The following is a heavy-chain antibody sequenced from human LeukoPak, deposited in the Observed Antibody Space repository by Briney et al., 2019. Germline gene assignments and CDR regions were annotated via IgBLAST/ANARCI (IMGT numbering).Heavy chain of an antibody. Sequence: PGGSLRLSCAASGFTFSSYSMNWVRQAPGKGLEWVSHINSRSSSIDYAGSVKGRFTISRDNAKNSLYLQINSLRAEDTAIYYCAREPNFDDHAFDYWGQGTLVTVSS. CDR3: AREPNFDDHAFDY. D-gene: IGHD1-14*01. V-gene: IGHV3-48*01. CDR1: GFTFSSYS. CDR2: INSRSSSI. J-gene: IGHJ4*02.